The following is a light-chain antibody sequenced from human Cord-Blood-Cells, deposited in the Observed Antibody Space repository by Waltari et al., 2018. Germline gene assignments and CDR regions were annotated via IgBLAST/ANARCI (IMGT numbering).Light chain of an antibody. V-gene: IGLV2-23*01. CDR1: SSDVGSYNL. Sequence: QSALTQPASVSGSPGQSITISCTGTSSDVGSYNLVSWYQQHPGKAHKLMIYEGSKRQSGVSNRFSCSKSGNTASLTISGLQAEDEADYYCCSYAGSSTWVFGGGTKLTVL. CDR2: EGS. CDR3: CSYAGSSTWV. J-gene: IGLJ3*02.